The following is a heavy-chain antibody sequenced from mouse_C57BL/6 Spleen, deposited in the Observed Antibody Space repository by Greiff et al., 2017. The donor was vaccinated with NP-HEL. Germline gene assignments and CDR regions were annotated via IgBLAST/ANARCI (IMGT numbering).Heavy chain of an antibody. J-gene: IGHJ2*01. CDR3: ARKSGNYGNYFDY. D-gene: IGHD2-1*01. CDR2: IWTGGGT. V-gene: IGHV2-9-1*01. CDR1: GFSLTSYA. Sequence: VKVVESGPGLVAPSQSLSITCTVSGFSLTSYAISWVRQPPGKGLEWLGVIWTGGGTNYNSALNSRLSISKDNSKSQVFLKMNSLQTDDTARYYCARKSGNYGNYFDYWGQGTTLTVSS.